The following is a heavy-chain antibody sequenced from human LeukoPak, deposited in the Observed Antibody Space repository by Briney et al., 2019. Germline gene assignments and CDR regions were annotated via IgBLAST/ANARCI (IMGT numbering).Heavy chain of an antibody. Sequence: GGSLRLSCAASGFTFDDYTMHWVRQAPGKGLEWVSLISWDGGSTCYADSVKGRFTISRDNSKNSLYLQMNSLRTEDTALYYCAKGGASSSWSPLDYWGQGTLVTVSS. D-gene: IGHD6-13*01. J-gene: IGHJ4*02. CDR2: ISWDGGST. V-gene: IGHV3-43*01. CDR1: GFTFDDYT. CDR3: AKGGASSSWSPLDY.